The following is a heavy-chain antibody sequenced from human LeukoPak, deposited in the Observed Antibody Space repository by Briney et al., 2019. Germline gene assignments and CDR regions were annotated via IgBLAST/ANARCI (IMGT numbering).Heavy chain of an antibody. CDR1: GFTFSSYW. J-gene: IGHJ6*02. D-gene: IGHD2-15*01. V-gene: IGHV3-66*01. Sequence: GGSLRLSCAASGFTFSSYWMYWVRQAPGKGPVWVSVIYSGGSTYYADSVKGRFTISRDNSKNTLYLQMNSLRAEDTAVYYCASCSGGSCGYYGMDVWGQGTTVTVSS. CDR2: IYSGGST. CDR3: ASCSGGSCGYYGMDV.